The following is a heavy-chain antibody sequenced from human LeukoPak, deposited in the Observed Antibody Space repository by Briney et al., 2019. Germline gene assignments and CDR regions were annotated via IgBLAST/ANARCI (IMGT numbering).Heavy chain of an antibody. CDR3: ARPTAARVGYCSSTSCYGLGY. V-gene: IGHV1-69*04. J-gene: IGHJ4*02. D-gene: IGHD2-2*01. CDR1: GGTFSSYA. CDR2: IIPILGIA. Sequence: SVKVSCTASGGTFSSYAISWVRQAPGQGLEWMGRIIPILGIANYAQKFQGRVTITADKSTSTAYMELSSLRSEDTAVYYCARPTAARVGYCSSTSCYGLGYWGQGTLVTVSS.